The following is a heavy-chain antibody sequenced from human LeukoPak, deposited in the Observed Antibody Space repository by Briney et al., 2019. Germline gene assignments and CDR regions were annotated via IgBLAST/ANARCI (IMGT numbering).Heavy chain of an antibody. CDR3: ARRAGEYSHPYDY. J-gene: IGHJ4*02. D-gene: IGHD4-17*01. CDR2: IYSRGNT. Sequence: GGSLRLSCTVSGFTVSSNSMSWVRQAPGKGLEWVSFIYSRGNTHYSDSVKGRFTISRDNSKNTLYLQMNTLRAEDTAVYYCARRAGEYSHPYDYWGQGTLVTVSS. V-gene: IGHV3-53*01. CDR1: GFTVSSNS.